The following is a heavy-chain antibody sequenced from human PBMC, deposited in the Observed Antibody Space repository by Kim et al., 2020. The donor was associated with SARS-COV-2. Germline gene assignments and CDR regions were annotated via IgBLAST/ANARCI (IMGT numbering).Heavy chain of an antibody. V-gene: IGHV3-33*05. CDR3: ARQVTTVTKDLDY. CDR2: ISYDGSNK. Sequence: GGSLRLSCAASGFTFSSYGMHWVRQAPGKGLEWVAVISYDGSNKYYADSVKGRFTISRDNSKNTLYLQMNSLRAEDTAVYYCARQVTTVTKDLDYWGQGTLVTVSS. CDR1: GFTFSSYG. D-gene: IGHD4-17*01. J-gene: IGHJ4*02.